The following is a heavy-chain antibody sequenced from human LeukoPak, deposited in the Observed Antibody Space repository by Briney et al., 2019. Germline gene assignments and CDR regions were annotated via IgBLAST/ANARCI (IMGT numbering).Heavy chain of an antibody. CDR1: GYTFTNYY. V-gene: IGHV1-2*02. J-gene: IGHJ4*02. Sequence: ASVKVSCRASGYTFTNYYMHWVRQAPGQGLEWMGWINANSGDTNYAQKFQGRVTMTRDTSISTASMELNRLRSDDTAVYYCAITKAETTVTANYFDYWGQGTLVTVSS. CDR3: AITKAETTVTANYFDY. D-gene: IGHD4-17*01. CDR2: INANSGDT.